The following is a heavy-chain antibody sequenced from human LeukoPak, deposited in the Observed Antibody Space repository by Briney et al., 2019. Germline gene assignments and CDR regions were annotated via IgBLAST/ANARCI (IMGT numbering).Heavy chain of an antibody. Sequence: PSETLSLTCTVSGGSVSSGSYYWSWIRQPPGKGLEWIGYIYYSGSTNYNPSLKSRVTISVDTSKNQFSLKLSSVTAADTAVYYCARVPSGGDYRSDYWGQGTLVTVSS. V-gene: IGHV4-61*01. CDR3: ARVPSGGDYRSDY. CDR2: IYYSGST. J-gene: IGHJ4*02. CDR1: GGSVSSGSYY. D-gene: IGHD4-17*01.